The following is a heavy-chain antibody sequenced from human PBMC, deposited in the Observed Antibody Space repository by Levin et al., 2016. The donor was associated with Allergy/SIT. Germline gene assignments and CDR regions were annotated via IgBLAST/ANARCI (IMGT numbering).Heavy chain of an antibody. CDR2: INAGNGNT. V-gene: IGHV1-3*01. Sequence: WVRQAPGQRLEWMGWINAGNGNTKYSQKFQGRVTITRGTSASTAYMELSSLRSEDTAVYYCARAPNQIVPAAFDYWGQGTLVTVSS. CDR3: ARAPNQIVPAAFDY. J-gene: IGHJ4*02. D-gene: IGHD2-2*01.